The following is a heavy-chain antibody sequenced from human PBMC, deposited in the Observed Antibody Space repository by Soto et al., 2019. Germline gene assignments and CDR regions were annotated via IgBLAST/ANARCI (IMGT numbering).Heavy chain of an antibody. Sequence: GWSLRLSCAASGFTFTSYAMHWVRQAPGKGLEYVAIISYDGSNTYYADSVKGRFTISRDNSKNTLYLQINSLRAEDTAVYYCAKDGETKQWLRYFDYWGQGTLVTVSS. CDR3: AKDGETKQWLRYFDY. D-gene: IGHD6-19*01. V-gene: IGHV3-30*18. J-gene: IGHJ4*02. CDR1: GFTFTSYA. CDR2: ISYDGSNT.